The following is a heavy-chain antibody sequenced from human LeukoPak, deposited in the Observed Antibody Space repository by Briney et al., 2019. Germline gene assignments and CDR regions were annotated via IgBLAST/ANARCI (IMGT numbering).Heavy chain of an antibody. CDR3: ARLHCGGDCYSSH. CDR1: GFTFSSYD. CDR2: ISSSGSSI. Sequence: GGSLRLSCAASGFTFSSYDMNWVRQAPGKGLEWVSFISSSGSSINYADSVKGRFTISRDNAKNTLYLQMNSLRAEDTAVYYCARLHCGGDCYSSHWGQGTLVTVSS. D-gene: IGHD2-21*02. J-gene: IGHJ4*02. V-gene: IGHV3-48*03.